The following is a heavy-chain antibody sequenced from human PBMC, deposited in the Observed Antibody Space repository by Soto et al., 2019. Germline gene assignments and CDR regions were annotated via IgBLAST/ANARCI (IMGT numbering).Heavy chain of an antibody. CDR2: IFYTGST. V-gene: IGHV4-30-4*01. D-gene: IGHD3-3*01. J-gene: IGHJ5*02. CDR1: GGFVNSVNNY. CDR3: ARVPSSCFGVKDPPVGWFDP. Sequence: QVHLQESGPRLVKPSQTLSLTCTVSGGFVNSVNNYWSWIGQPPGKGLEWLGYIFYTGSTYYNPSLRSRISISIDTSKDRFSRELANVTAADTAIYFCARVPSSCFGVKDPPVGWFDPWDQGTLVTVSS.